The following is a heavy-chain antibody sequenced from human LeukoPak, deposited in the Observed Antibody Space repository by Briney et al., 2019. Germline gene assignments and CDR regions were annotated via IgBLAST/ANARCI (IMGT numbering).Heavy chain of an antibody. D-gene: IGHD3-10*02. J-gene: IGHJ6*04. Sequence: GGSLRLSCAASGFTFNSSEMNCVHQAPGKGLEWVSYISSSGSTIHYADSVKGRFTISRDNAKNSLYLQMNSLRAEDTAVYYCAELGITMIGGVWGKGTTVTISS. V-gene: IGHV3-48*03. CDR1: GFTFNSSE. CDR3: AELGITMIGGV. CDR2: ISSSGSTI.